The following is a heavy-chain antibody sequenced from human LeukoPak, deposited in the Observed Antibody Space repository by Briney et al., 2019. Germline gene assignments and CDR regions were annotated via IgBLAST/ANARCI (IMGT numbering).Heavy chain of an antibody. J-gene: IGHJ4*02. CDR1: GFTVSSYG. CDR3: AKDGIAASGWYADY. D-gene: IGHD6-19*01. V-gene: IGHV3-30*02. CDR2: IRYDGSNQ. Sequence: GGSLRLSCAASGFTVSSYGMHWVRQAPGKGLEWVAFIRYDGSNQYYADSVKGRFTISRDNSKNTLYLQMNSLRAEDTAVYYCAKDGIAASGWYADYWGQGTLVTVSS.